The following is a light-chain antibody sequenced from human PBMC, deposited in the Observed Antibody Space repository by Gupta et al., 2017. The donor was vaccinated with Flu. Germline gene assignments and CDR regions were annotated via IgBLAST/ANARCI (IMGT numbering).Light chain of an antibody. V-gene: IGKV3-20*01. CDR1: HSVSSTY. CDR3: QQYDTAPRS. Sequence: DIVLTQSPGTLPLSPGQRATLFCRASHSVSSTYVAWYQQKPGRAPRLLIYGASSRATGIPDRFSGSGSGTDFTLTISRLEPEDFAVYYCQQYDTAPRSFGQGTKVEIK. J-gene: IGKJ1*01. CDR2: GAS.